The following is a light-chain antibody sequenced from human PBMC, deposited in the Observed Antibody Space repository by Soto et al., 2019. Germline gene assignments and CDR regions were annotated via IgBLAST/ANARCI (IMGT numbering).Light chain of an antibody. CDR3: SSYTSSSTHV. J-gene: IGLJ1*01. V-gene: IGLV2-14*01. CDR2: EVS. Sequence: QSVLTQPASVSGSPGQSITISCTGTSSDVCGYNYVSWYQQHPGKAPKLMIYEVSNRPSGVSNRFSGSKSGNTASLTISGLQAEDEADYCCSSYTSSSTHVFGTGTKVTVL. CDR1: SSDVCGYNY.